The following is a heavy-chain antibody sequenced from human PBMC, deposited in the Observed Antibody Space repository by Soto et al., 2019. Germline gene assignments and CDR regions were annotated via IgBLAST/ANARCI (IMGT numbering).Heavy chain of an antibody. CDR2: IFSSGST. J-gene: IGHJ4*02. Sequence: SETLSLTCTVSGGYINTFYWGWVRQLAGKGLERIGRIFSSGSTSFNPPLESRVAMSVDTSKNHFSLNLSSVTAADMAVYYCAREGSYSAYNFAHGIQLWSFDFWGQGALVTGSS. CDR3: AREGSYSAYNFAHGIQLWSFDF. CDR1: GGYINTFY. D-gene: IGHD5-12*01. V-gene: IGHV4-4*07.